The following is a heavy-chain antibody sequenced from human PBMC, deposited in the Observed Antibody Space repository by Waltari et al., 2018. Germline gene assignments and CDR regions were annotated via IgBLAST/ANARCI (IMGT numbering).Heavy chain of an antibody. CDR3: ARGPMVRGVRGAFDI. CDR1: GGTFSSYA. Sequence: QVQLVQSGAEVKKPGSSVQVSCKASGGTFSSYAISWVRQAPGQGLEWMGRSIPIFGTANYAKKFQGRVTITADKSTSTAYMELSSLRSEDTAVYYCARGPMVRGVRGAFDIWGQGTMVTVSS. D-gene: IGHD3-10*01. V-gene: IGHV1-69*08. J-gene: IGHJ3*02. CDR2: SIPIFGTA.